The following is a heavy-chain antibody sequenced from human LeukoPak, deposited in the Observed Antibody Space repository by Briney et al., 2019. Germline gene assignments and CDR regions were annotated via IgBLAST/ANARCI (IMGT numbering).Heavy chain of an antibody. CDR2: ISSSGSTI. D-gene: IGHD6-6*01. CDR3: ARDSTEYSSTYYYYYGMDV. V-gene: IGHV3-11*04. Sequence: KSGGSLRLSCAASGFTFSDYYMSWIRQAPGKGLEWVSYISSSGSTIYYADSVKGRFTISRDNAKNSLYLQMNSLRVEDTAVYYCARDSTEYSSTYYYYYGMDVWGQGTTVTVSS. J-gene: IGHJ6*02. CDR1: GFTFSDYY.